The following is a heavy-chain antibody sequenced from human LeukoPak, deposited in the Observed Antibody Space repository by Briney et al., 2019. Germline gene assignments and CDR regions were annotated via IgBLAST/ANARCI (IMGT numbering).Heavy chain of an antibody. CDR1: GFIFRNYA. D-gene: IGHD2-21*01. J-gene: IGHJ2*01. Sequence: GRSLRLSCAASGFIFRNYATYWVRQSPGKGLEWVAVVSHDGSNRYQGDSVEGRFIISRDNSKNTMYLQMNSLRAEDTAVYYCAKDLFLWYFDLWGRGTLVTVSS. CDR2: VSHDGSNR. V-gene: IGHV3-30*18. CDR3: AKDLFLWYFDL.